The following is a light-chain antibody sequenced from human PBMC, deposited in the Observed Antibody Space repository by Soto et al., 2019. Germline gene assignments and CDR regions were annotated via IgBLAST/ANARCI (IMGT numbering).Light chain of an antibody. CDR2: GAS. V-gene: IGKV3-15*01. J-gene: IGKJ1*01. CDR1: QSVRGN. CDR3: QQYNSWPRST. Sequence: EIVMTQSPATLSVSPGERATLSCRASQSVRGNLAWYQQKPGQAPRLLIYGASTRATGIPASFSGSGSGTEFTLTISSLQSEDFAVYYCQQYNSWPRSTFGQGTKVEIK.